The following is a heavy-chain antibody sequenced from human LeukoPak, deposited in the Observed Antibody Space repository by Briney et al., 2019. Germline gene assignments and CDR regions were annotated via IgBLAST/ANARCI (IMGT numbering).Heavy chain of an antibody. D-gene: IGHD3-3*01. V-gene: IGHV3-30*04. J-gene: IGHJ3*02. CDR1: GFTFSSYA. CDR3: ARMFMEFWGDAFDI. Sequence: TGGSLRLSCAASGFTFSSYAMHWVRQAPGKGLEWVAVISYDGSNKYYADSVKGRFTISRDNSKNTLYLQMNSLRAEDTAVYYCARMFMEFWGDAFDIWGQGTMVTVSS. CDR2: ISYDGSNK.